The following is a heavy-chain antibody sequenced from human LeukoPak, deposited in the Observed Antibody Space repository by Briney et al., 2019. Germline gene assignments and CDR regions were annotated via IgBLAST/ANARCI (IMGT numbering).Heavy chain of an antibody. V-gene: IGHV3-7*01. CDR2: VNQDGSGK. J-gene: IGHJ6*03. Sequence: GGSLRLSCAASGFTFSSAWMSWVRQAPGKGLERVANVNQDGSGKYYVDSVKGRFTISKDNAKNSLYLQMNSLRAEDTAVYYCARDPYSGGYGDYYYYYMDLWGQGTTVTISS. D-gene: IGHD1-26*01. CDR3: ARDPYSGGYGDYYYYYMDL. CDR1: GFTFSSAW.